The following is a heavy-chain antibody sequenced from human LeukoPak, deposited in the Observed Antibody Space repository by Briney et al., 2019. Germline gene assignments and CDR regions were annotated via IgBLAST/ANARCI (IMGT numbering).Heavy chain of an antibody. Sequence: GGSLRLSCAPSGFTSTTYAMACVRQAPGDGLGRVSSISGSGAGKFHAAPVQGRFTTYRDNSKNTLFVQMNNLRAEDTAVYYCAKAAYGDYAGAFDIWGKGTMVIVSS. D-gene: IGHD4-17*01. J-gene: IGHJ3*02. CDR2: ISGSGAGK. V-gene: IGHV3-23*01. CDR3: AKAAYGDYAGAFDI. CDR1: GFTSTTYA.